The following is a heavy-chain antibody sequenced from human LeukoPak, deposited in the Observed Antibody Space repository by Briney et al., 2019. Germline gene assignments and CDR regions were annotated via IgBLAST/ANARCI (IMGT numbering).Heavy chain of an antibody. CDR2: ISSTGDNT. CDR1: GFTFLTYA. D-gene: IGHD4-17*01. J-gene: IGHJ4*02. V-gene: IGHV3-21*01. Sequence: GGSLRLSCAASGFTFLTYAMTWVRQAPGKGLEWVSSISSTGDNTYYADSVKGRFTISRDNAKNSLYLQMNSLRAEDTAVYYCAREGYGDYGGYWGQGTLVTVSS. CDR3: AREGYGDYGGY.